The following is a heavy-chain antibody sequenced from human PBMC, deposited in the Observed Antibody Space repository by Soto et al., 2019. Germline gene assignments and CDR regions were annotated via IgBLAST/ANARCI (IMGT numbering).Heavy chain of an antibody. CDR1: GYNFNRYW. Sequence: GESLKISCKGSGYNFNRYWIGWVRQMPGKGLGWMGVIYPGGSDTRYSPSLQGQVTISADKSSSAAYLQWSSLQASDTATYYCARSLVNGTYEAFDIWGQGTMVTVSS. J-gene: IGHJ3*02. CDR3: ARSLVNGTYEAFDI. V-gene: IGHV5-51*01. CDR2: IYPGGSDT. D-gene: IGHD6-13*01.